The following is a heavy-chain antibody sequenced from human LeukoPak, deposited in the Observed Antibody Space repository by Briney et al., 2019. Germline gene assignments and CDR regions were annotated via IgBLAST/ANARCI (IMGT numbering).Heavy chain of an antibody. CDR3: AKDRGYSSSRYKPYYFDY. Sequence: PGGSLRLSCAASGFTFSSYWMSWVRQAPGKGQEWVANIKQDGSEKYYVDSVKGRFTISRDNSKNTLYLQMNSLRAEDTAVYYCAKDRGYSSSRYKPYYFDYWGQGTLVTVSS. D-gene: IGHD6-13*01. V-gene: IGHV3-7*03. CDR1: GFTFSSYW. J-gene: IGHJ4*02. CDR2: IKQDGSEK.